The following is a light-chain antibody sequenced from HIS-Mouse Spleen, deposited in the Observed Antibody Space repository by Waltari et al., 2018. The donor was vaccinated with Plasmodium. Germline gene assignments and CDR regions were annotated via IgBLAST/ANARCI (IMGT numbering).Light chain of an antibody. CDR1: QDISNY. V-gene: IGKV1-33*01. J-gene: IGKJ1*01. Sequence: DIQMTQSPSSLSASVGDRVTITCQASQDISNYLNWYQQKPGKAPKLLIYDASNLETGVPSRFSGSGSGTEFTLTISSMQSEDFAVYYCQQYNNWPRGTFGQGTKVEIK. CDR3: QQYNNWPRGT. CDR2: DAS.